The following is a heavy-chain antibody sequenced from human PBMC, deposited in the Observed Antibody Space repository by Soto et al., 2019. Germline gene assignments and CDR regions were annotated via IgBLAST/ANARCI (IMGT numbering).Heavy chain of an antibody. Sequence: VKVSCKSSGYTFTSYGISWVRQAPVQGLEWMGWISAYNGNTNYAQKLQGRVAMTTDTSTSTAYMELRSLRSDDAAVYYCARVEDIVATILVFDYWGQGSLVTVSS. CDR1: GYTFTSYG. D-gene: IGHD5-12*01. V-gene: IGHV1-18*01. CDR3: ARVEDIVATILVFDY. J-gene: IGHJ4*02. CDR2: ISAYNGNT.